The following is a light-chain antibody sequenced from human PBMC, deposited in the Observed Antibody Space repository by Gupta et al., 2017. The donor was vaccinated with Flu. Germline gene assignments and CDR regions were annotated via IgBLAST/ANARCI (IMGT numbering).Light chain of an antibody. CDR1: SNDVGNQG. CDR3: SAWDNGLSTRV. CDR2: RNN. V-gene: IGLV10-54*04. J-gene: IGLJ2*01. Sequence: QAALPPPPSVSKALRQTATLTCAGDSNDVGNQGAAWLQQHQGHPPKLLSYRNNSRPSGISERFSASRSGNTASLTITGLQPEDEADYFCSAWDNGLSTRVFGGGTKLTVL.